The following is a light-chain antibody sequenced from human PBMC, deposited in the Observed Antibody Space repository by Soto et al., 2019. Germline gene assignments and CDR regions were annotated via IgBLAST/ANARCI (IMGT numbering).Light chain of an antibody. CDR3: AAWDASMNAPV. Sequence: QLVLTQPPSASGTPGQRVTISCSGSSSNIGSNTVTWYHHLPGTAPKVLIYTNDQRPPGVPDRFSASKSATSASLAISARQSEDEAEYYCAAWDASMNAPVFGGGTKLTVL. J-gene: IGLJ3*02. V-gene: IGLV1-44*01. CDR2: TND. CDR1: SSNIGSNT.